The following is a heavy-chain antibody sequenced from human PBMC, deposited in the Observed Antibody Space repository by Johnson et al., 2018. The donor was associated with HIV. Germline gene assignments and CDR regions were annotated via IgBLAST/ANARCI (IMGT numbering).Heavy chain of an antibody. CDR2: IGTAGDT. J-gene: IGHJ3*02. CDR1: GFTFSSYD. V-gene: IGHV3-13*01. D-gene: IGHD1-26*01. Sequence: EVQLVESGGGLVQPGGSLRLSCAASGFTFSSYDMHWVRQATGKGLEWVSAIGTAGDTYYPGSVKGRFTISRENAKNSLYLQMNSLRADDTAIYYCASGEVHIPESYYVTVYRAFDIWGQGTMVSVSS. CDR3: ASGEVHIPESYYVTVYRAFDI.